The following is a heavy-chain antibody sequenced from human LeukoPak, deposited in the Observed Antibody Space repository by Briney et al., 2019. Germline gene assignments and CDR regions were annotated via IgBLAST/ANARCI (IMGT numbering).Heavy chain of an antibody. CDR1: GFTLDDYG. CDR2: INWNGGST. CDR3: ARDNKPYHYGSGSYLNAFDI. J-gene: IGHJ3*02. V-gene: IGHV3-20*04. D-gene: IGHD3-10*01. Sequence: PGGSLRLSCAASGFTLDDYGMSWVRQAPGKGLEWVSGINWNGGSTGYADSVKGRFTISRDNAKNSLYLQMNSLRAEDTALYYCARDNKPYHYGSGSYLNAFDIWGQGTMVTVSS.